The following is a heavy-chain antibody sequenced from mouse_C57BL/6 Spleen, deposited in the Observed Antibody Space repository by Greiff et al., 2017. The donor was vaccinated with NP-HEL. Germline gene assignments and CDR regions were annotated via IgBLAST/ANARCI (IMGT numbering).Heavy chain of an antibody. CDR3: ARVRSGDYDEVYAMDY. Sequence: QVQLQQPGAELVKPGASVKLSCTASGYTFTSYWMHWVKHRPGRGLEWIGRIDPNSGGTKYDETFKSKATLTVDKPSSTAYMQLSSLTSEDSAVYYCARVRSGDYDEVYAMDYWGQGTSVTVSS. V-gene: IGHV1-72*01. CDR1: GYTFTSYW. CDR2: IDPNSGGT. D-gene: IGHD2-4*01. J-gene: IGHJ4*01.